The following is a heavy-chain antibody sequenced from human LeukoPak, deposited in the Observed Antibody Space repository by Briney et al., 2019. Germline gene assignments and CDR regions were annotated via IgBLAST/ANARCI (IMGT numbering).Heavy chain of an antibody. CDR3: ARTNGSSSFVY. J-gene: IGHJ4*02. CDR1: GFTFTSSA. Sequence: SVKVSCKASGFTFTSSAVRWVRQARGQRLEWIGWILVGSGNTNYAQKFQERVTITRDMSTSTAYMELSSLRSEDTAVYYCARTNGSSSFVYWGQGTLVTVSS. V-gene: IGHV1-58*01. D-gene: IGHD6-6*01. CDR2: ILVGSGNT.